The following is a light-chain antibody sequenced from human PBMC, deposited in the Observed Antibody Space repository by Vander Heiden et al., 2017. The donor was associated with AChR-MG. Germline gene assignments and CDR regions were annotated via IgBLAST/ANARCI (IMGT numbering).Light chain of an antibody. Sequence: DIPMTQSPSTLSASVGDRVTITCRASQSVSSWVAWYQQKPGKAPKLLMYKASSLESGVPSRFSGSGSGTEFTLTISSLQPDDFATYYCQQDSSYPYTFGQGTKLEIK. CDR1: QSVSSW. J-gene: IGKJ2*01. V-gene: IGKV1-5*03. CDR2: KAS. CDR3: QQDSSYPYT.